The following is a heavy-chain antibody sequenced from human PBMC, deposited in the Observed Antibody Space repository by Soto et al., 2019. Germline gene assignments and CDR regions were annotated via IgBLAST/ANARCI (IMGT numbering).Heavy chain of an antibody. J-gene: IGHJ4*02. V-gene: IGHV4-31*03. Sequence: QVQLQESGPGLVKPSQTLSLTCTVSGGSISSVNYYWSWIRQHPGKGLEWIGYIYYSGTTYYNPSLKSRVTISVDTSKNQFSLGLNSVTAADTAVYYCAKEGGGGVDYWGQGTLVTVSS. CDR3: AKEGGGGVDY. D-gene: IGHD1-26*01. CDR1: GGSISSVNYY. CDR2: IYYSGTT.